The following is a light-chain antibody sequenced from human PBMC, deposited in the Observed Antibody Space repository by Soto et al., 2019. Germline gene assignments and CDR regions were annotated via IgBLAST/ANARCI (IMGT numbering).Light chain of an antibody. Sequence: SALTQPTSVSGSPGQSITISCTGTSSDVGGYNYVSWYQQHPGKVPKVMIFEVSNRPSGISHRFSGSKSGNTASLTISGLQAEDEADYYCSSYTNSGTLVFGGGTQLTVL. V-gene: IGLV2-14*01. CDR1: SSDVGGYNY. J-gene: IGLJ7*01. CDR2: EVS. CDR3: SSYTNSGTLV.